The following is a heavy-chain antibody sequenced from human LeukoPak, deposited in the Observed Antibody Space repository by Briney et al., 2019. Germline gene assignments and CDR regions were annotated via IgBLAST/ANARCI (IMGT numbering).Heavy chain of an antibody. Sequence: ASVKVSCKSSKYTFTTYYIHWVRQAPGHGLEWMGGINPSAGDTHYAQKFQGRVSMTRDTSTNTVYMQLSSLRSQDTAVYYCARHWGRNGYSYDFWGQGTLVTVSS. D-gene: IGHD5-24*01. J-gene: IGHJ4*02. V-gene: IGHV1-46*01. CDR2: INPSAGDT. CDR3: ARHWGRNGYSYDF. CDR1: KYTFTTYY.